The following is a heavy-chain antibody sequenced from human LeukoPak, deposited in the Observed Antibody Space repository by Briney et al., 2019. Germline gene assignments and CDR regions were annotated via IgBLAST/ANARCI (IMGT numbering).Heavy chain of an antibody. J-gene: IGHJ5*02. Sequence: GSLRLSCAASGFTFSSLDMNWVRQPPGKGLEWIGEINHSGSTNYNPSLKSRVTISVDTSKNQFSLKLSSVTAADTAVYYCAGSIAARPQWFDPWGQGTLVTVSS. CDR2: INHSGST. D-gene: IGHD6-6*01. CDR3: AGSIAARPQWFDP. V-gene: IGHV4-34*08. CDR1: GFTFSSLD.